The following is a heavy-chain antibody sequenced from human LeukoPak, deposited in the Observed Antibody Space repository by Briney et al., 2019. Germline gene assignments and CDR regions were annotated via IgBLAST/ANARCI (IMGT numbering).Heavy chain of an antibody. CDR1: GGSISSYY. J-gene: IGHJ6*02. CDR2: IYYSGST. CDR3: GSTNYNPSLKSRVTISVDTSKNQFSLKLSSVTAADTAVYYCARGPPPITLYYYYGMDV. V-gene: IGHV4-59*01. D-gene: IGHD3-10*01. Sequence: SETLSLTCTVSGGSISSYYWSWIRQPPGKGLEWIGYIYYSGSTNYNPSLKNRVTIFVNTYNKNFSLKQISVPTADTAAFYYRGSTNYNPSLKSRVTISVDTSKNQFSLKLSSVTAADTAVYYCARGPPPITLYYYYGMDVWGQGTTVTVSS.